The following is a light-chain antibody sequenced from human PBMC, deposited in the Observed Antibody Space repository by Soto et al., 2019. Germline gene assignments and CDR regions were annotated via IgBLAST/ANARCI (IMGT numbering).Light chain of an antibody. CDR1: QSVSSN. J-gene: IGKJ1*01. V-gene: IGKV3-15*01. Sequence: EIVMTQSPATLSVSPGERATLSCRASQSVSSNLAWYQQKPGQAPRLLIYGASTRATGIPARFSGSGSGTEFTLTISSLQSEDFAVYYCQQYNNWPQTIGQRTKVEIK. CDR3: QQYNNWPQT. CDR2: GAS.